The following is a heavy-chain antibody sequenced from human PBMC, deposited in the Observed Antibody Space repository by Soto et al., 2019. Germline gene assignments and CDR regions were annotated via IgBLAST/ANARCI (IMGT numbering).Heavy chain of an antibody. Sequence: EVQLLESGGGLVQPGGSMRLSCAASGFTFSSYAMSWVRQAPGKGLEWVSAISGSGGSTYYADSVKGRFTISRDNSKNTLYLQMNSLRAEDTAVYYCAKDSNPYYGYNWFDPWGQGTLVTVSS. J-gene: IGHJ5*02. V-gene: IGHV3-23*01. CDR1: GFTFSSYA. CDR3: AKDSNPYYGYNWFDP. D-gene: IGHD3-22*01. CDR2: ISGSGGST.